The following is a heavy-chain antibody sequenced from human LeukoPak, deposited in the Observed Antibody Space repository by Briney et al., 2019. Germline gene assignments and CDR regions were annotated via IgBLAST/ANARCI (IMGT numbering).Heavy chain of an antibody. CDR1: SYTLSTYG. Sequence: ASVKVSCRASSYTLSTYGNGWARQAPGQGLEWMGRISTYNGDRDYAQKMQGRVTMTTGTSASTAYMELRSLRSDDTAVYYCVREDWMNVWGQGTTVTVS. CDR3: VREDWMNV. CDR2: ISTYNGDR. J-gene: IGHJ6*02. D-gene: IGHD3-9*01. V-gene: IGHV1-18*01.